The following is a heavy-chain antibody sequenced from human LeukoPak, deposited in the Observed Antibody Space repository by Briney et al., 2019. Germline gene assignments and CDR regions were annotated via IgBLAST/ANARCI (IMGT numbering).Heavy chain of an antibody. CDR2: IYYSGST. CDR3: ARGYNWNYGGGNWFDP. D-gene: IGHD1-7*01. CDR1: GNSISSGDYY. V-gene: IGHV4-61*10. Sequence: SQTLSLTCTVSGNSISSGDYYWSWIRQPAGKGLEWIGYIYYSGSTNYNPSLKSRVTISVDTSKNQFSLKLSSVTAADTAVYYCARGYNWNYGGGNWFDPWGQGTLVTVSS. J-gene: IGHJ5*02.